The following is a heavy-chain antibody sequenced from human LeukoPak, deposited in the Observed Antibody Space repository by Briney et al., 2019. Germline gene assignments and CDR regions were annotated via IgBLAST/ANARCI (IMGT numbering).Heavy chain of an antibody. CDR1: GFTFSSYT. D-gene: IGHD1-26*01. CDR3: ATGGTYFDC. CDR2: ISSTSSYI. J-gene: IGHJ4*02. V-gene: IGHV3-21*01. Sequence: PWGSLTLSCAASGFTFSSYTMNWVRQAPGKGLEWVSSISSTSSYIYYADSVKGRFTISRDNAKNSLYLQMNSLRAEDTAVYYCATGGTYFDCWGQGTMAADSS.